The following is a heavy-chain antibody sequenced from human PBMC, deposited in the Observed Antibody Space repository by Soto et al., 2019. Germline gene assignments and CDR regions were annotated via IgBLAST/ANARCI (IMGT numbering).Heavy chain of an antibody. V-gene: IGHV4-30-4*01. D-gene: IGHD6-13*01. J-gene: IGHJ6*02. CDR3: AREHSSSWRGRYYGMDV. CDR2: IYYSGST. CDR1: GGSIGSGGYY. Sequence: SETLCLTCAVSGGSIGSGGYYWSWIRQPPGKGLEWIGYIYYSGSTYYNPSLKSRVTISVDTSKNQFSLKLSSVTAADTAVYYCAREHSSSWRGRYYGMDVWGQGTTVTVSS.